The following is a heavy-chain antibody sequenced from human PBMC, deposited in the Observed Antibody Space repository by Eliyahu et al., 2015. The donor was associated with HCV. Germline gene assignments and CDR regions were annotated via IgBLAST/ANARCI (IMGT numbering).Heavy chain of an antibody. J-gene: IGHJ3*02. D-gene: IGHD1-26*01. CDR2: IYPGDSDT. V-gene: IGHV5-51*01. Sequence: EVQLVQSGAEVKKPGESLKISCKGSGYSFTSXWIGWVRQMPGKGLEWMGXIYPGDSDTRYSPSFQGQVTISADKSISTAYLQWSSLKASDTAMYYCATVGATFFMRRFILDAFDIWGQGTMVTVSS. CDR3: ATVGATFFMRRFILDAFDI. CDR1: GYSFTSXW.